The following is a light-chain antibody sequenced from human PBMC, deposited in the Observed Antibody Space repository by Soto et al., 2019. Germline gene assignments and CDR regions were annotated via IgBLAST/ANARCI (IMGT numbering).Light chain of an antibody. J-gene: IGKJ4*01. CDR2: GAS. CDR1: QSVSSSY. CDR3: QQYGSSPLT. Sequence: EIVMTQSPGTLSVSPGERATLSCRASQSVSSSYLAWYQQTPGQAPRLLIYGASSRATGIPDRFSGSGSGTDFTLTISSLEPEDFAVYYCQQYGSSPLTFGGGTKVEIK. V-gene: IGKV3-20*01.